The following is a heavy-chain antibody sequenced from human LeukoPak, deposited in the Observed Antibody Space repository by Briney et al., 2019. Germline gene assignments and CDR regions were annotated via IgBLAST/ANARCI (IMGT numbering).Heavy chain of an antibody. CDR2: ISLAGQT. Sequence: SETLSLTCGVSGGSISGTNWWGWVRQPAGQGLEWIGEISLAGQTNYNPSLNGRVTMSLDKSSNQLSLNLTSVTAADTATYYCSRESGAFCPFGYWGQGTLVIVSS. V-gene: IGHV4/OR15-8*02. CDR3: SRESGAFCPFGY. D-gene: IGHD1-26*01. J-gene: IGHJ4*02. CDR1: GGSISGTNW.